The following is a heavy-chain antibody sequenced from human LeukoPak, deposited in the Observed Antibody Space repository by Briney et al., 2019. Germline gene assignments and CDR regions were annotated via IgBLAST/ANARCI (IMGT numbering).Heavy chain of an antibody. Sequence: PGGSLRLSCAASGFPFSTHSLNWVRQAPGKGLEWVSSISSSSSYIYYADSVKGRFTISRDNAKNSLYLQMNSPRAEDTAVYYCARSYYDSSGYYWYFDYWGQGTLVTVSS. J-gene: IGHJ4*02. V-gene: IGHV3-21*01. CDR2: ISSSSSYI. CDR3: ARSYYDSSGYYWYFDY. CDR1: GFPFSTHS. D-gene: IGHD3-22*01.